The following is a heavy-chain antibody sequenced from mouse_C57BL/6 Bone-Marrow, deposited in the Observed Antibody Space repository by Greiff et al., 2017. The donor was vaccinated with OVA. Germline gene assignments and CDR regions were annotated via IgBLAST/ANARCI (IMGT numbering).Heavy chain of an antibody. Sequence: EVQLVESGGGLVQPGGSLKLSCAASGFTFSSYAMSWVRQTPEKRLEWVATISDGGSYTYYPDNVKGRFTISRDNAKNNLYLQMSHLKSEDTAMYYCARDSSQPYDAMDYWGQGTSVTVSS. CDR1: GFTFSSYA. CDR2: ISDGGSYT. CDR3: ARDSSQPYDAMDY. V-gene: IGHV5-4*01. D-gene: IGHD1-1*01. J-gene: IGHJ4*01.